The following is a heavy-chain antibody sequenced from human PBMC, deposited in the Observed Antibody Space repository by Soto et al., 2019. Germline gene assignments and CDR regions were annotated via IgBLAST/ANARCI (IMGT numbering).Heavy chain of an antibody. CDR1: GFTFSTYA. J-gene: IGHJ4*02. Sequence: EVQLLESGGGLVQPGGSLRLSCAASGFTFSTYAMSWVRQAPGSGLEWVSAISASGGSTYYADSVKGRFTISRDNSKTTLYLQLNSLRAEDTAVYYCAKWPQSSCSEYWGQGTLVTVSA. CDR2: ISASGGST. V-gene: IGHV3-23*01. CDR3: AKWPQSSCSEY. D-gene: IGHD6-19*01.